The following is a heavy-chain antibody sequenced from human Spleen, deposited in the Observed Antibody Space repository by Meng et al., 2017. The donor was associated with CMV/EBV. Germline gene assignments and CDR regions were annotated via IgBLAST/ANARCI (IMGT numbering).Heavy chain of an antibody. D-gene: IGHD2/OR15-2a*01. CDR3: ARRVPDIVILPAPNYGSDDAFDI. J-gene: IGHJ3*02. Sequence: SETLSLTCTVSGGYISRYYWSWIRQPPGKGLEWIDYAYSSGPTNYNPSLKTRVTISVDTSRNQFSLKLSSVTAADTAVYFCARRVPDIVILPAPNYGSDDAFDIWGRGTMVTVSS. CDR1: GGYISRYY. V-gene: IGHV4-59*01. CDR2: AYSSGPT.